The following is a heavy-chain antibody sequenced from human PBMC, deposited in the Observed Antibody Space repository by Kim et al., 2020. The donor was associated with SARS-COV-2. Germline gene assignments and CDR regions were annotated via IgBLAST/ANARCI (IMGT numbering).Heavy chain of an antibody. V-gene: IGHV3-11*01. CDR3: ARADFWSGYYFDY. D-gene: IGHD3-3*01. Sequence: YYADSVKGRSTITRDNAKNSPYLQMNSLRAEEAAVYYCARADFWSGYYFDYWGQGTLVTVSS. J-gene: IGHJ4*02.